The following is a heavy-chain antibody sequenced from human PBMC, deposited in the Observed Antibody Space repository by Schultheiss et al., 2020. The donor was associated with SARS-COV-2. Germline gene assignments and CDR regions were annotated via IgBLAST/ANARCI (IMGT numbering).Heavy chain of an antibody. CDR2: IKSKTDGGTT. Sequence: GSLRLSCAASGFTFSNAWMSWVRQAPGKGLEWVGRIKSKTDGGTTDYAAPVKGRFTISRDDSKNTLYLQMNSLKTEDTAVYYCTTDCSGGSCPFYYYYGMDVWGQGTTVTVSS. CDR3: TTDCSGGSCPFYYYYGMDV. J-gene: IGHJ6*02. D-gene: IGHD2-15*01. V-gene: IGHV3-15*01. CDR1: GFTFSNAW.